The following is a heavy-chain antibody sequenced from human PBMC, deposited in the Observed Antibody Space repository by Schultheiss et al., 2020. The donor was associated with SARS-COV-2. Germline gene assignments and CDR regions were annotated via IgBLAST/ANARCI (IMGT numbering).Heavy chain of an antibody. CDR1: GYNFTSYW. Sequence: GASLKISCKGSGYNFTSYWIGWVRQMPGKGLEWMGIIYPGDSDTRYSPSFQGQVTISADKSISTAYLQWSSLKASDTAMYYCARRAGTTLYNYYDMDVWGQGTTVTVSS. CDR2: IYPGDSDT. J-gene: IGHJ6*02. V-gene: IGHV5-51*01. CDR3: ARRAGTTLYNYYDMDV. D-gene: IGHD1-7*01.